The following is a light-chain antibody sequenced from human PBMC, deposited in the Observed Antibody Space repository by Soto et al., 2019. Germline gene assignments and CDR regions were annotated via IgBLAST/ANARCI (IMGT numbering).Light chain of an antibody. CDR1: SSDVGAYNY. CDR2: DVT. J-gene: IGLJ1*01. V-gene: IGLV2-8*01. Sequence: QSALTQPPSASGSPGQSVAISRTGTSSDVGAYNYVSWYQQPPGKAPKLMIYDVTKRPSGVPDRFSGSKSGNTASLTVSGLQAEDEADYYCSSYAGTHVVFGTGTKLTVL. CDR3: SSYAGTHVV.